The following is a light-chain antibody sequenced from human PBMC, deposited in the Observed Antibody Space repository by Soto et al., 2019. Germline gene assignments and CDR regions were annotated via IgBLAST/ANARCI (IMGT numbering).Light chain of an antibody. J-gene: IGKJ3*01. V-gene: IGKV1-39*01. CDR2: AAS. CDR1: QGISRN. Sequence: IQLTQSPSSLSASVGDRVTITCRASQGISRNLNWYQQKPRKAPKLLIYAASSLPSGVPSRFSGSGSGTDFTLTISSLQPEDFGTYYCQQSYSTPISFTFGPGTKVDFK. CDR3: QQSYSTPISFT.